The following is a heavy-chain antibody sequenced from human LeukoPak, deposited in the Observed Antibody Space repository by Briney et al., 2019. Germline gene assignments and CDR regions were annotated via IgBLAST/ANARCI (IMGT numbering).Heavy chain of an antibody. J-gene: IGHJ4*02. Sequence: GGSLRLSCAASGFTLSDYYMSWVRQAPGKGLVWVSRINSDGSITSYADSVKGRFTISRDNAKNTLYLQMNSLRAEDTAVYYCARGPMVRTNLFDCWGQGTLVTVSS. CDR3: ARGPMVRTNLFDC. V-gene: IGHV3-74*01. CDR1: GFTLSDYY. CDR2: INSDGSIT. D-gene: IGHD3-10*01.